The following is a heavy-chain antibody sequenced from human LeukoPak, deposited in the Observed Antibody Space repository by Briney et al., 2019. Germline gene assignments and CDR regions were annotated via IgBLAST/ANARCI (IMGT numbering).Heavy chain of an antibody. CDR3: AKDLYDSSGYPPDY. V-gene: IGHV3-23*01. CDR1: GFTFSSYE. CDR2: ISGSGGST. J-gene: IGHJ4*02. D-gene: IGHD3-22*01. Sequence: PGGSLRLSCAASGFTFSSYEMNWVRQAPGKGLEWVSAISGSGGSTYYADSVKGRFTISRDNSKNTLYLQMNSLGAEDTAVYYCAKDLYDSSGYPPDYWGQGTLVTVSS.